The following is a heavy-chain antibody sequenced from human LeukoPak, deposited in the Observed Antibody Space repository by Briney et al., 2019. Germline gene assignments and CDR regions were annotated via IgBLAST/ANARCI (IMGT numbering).Heavy chain of an antibody. D-gene: IGHD2-21*02. V-gene: IGHV1-18*04. Sequence: ASVKVSCKASGYTFTSYGISWVRQAPGQGLEWMGWISAYNGNKNYAQKLQGRVTMTTDTSTSTAYMELRSLRSDDTAVYYCARQYCGGDCYFGYNWFDPWGQGTLVTVSS. CDR3: ARQYCGGDCYFGYNWFDP. J-gene: IGHJ5*02. CDR2: ISAYNGNK. CDR1: GYTFTSYG.